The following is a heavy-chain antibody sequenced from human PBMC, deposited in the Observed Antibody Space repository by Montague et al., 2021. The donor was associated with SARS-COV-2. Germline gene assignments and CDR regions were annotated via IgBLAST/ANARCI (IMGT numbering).Heavy chain of an antibody. CDR3: ARMDILTGYYAYGMDV. Sequence: PALVKPTQTLTLTCTFSGFSLSTSGMCASWIRQPPGKALEWLALIDWDDDKYYSTSLKTRLTISKDTSKNQVVLTMTNMDPVDTATYYCARMDILTGYYAYGMDVWGRGTTVTVSS. J-gene: IGHJ6*02. V-gene: IGHV2-70*01. D-gene: IGHD3-9*01. CDR1: GFSLSTSGMC. CDR2: IDWDDDK.